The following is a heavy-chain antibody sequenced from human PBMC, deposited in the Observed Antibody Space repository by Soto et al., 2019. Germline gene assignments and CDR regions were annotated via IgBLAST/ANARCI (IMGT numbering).Heavy chain of an antibody. J-gene: IGHJ3*02. D-gene: IGHD3-22*01. CDR3: AAERVTYYYDSSGYYGAFDI. Sequence: SVKVSCKASGFTFTSSAVQWVRQARGQRLEWIGWIVVGSGNTNYAQKFQERVTITRDMSTSTAYMELSSLRSEDTAVYYCAAERVTYYYDSSGYYGAFDIWGQGTMVTV. V-gene: IGHV1-58*01. CDR2: IVVGSGNT. CDR1: GFTFTSSA.